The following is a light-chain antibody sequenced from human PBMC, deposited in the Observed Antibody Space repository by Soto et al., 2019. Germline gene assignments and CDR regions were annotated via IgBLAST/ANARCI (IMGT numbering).Light chain of an antibody. CDR3: QSYDSSLSGYV. J-gene: IGLJ1*01. CDR1: SSNIGAGYD. V-gene: IGLV1-40*01. CDR2: GNS. Sequence: QSVLTQPPLVSGAPGQRVTISCTGSSSNIGAGYDVHWYQQLPGTAPKLLIYGNSNRPSGVPDRFSGSKSGTSACLAITGLQAEDEADYYCQSYDSSLSGYVFGTGTKVTVL.